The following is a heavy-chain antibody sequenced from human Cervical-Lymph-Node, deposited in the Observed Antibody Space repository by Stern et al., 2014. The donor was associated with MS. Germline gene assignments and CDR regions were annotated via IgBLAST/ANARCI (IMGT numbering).Heavy chain of an antibody. D-gene: IGHD2-21*01. J-gene: IGHJ4*02. Sequence: HVTLKESGPALVKPTQTLTLTCTFSGFSISTNGICLSWIPQPPGKELEWLALLDWDGDKYYSTALKTRLTISKDTSKNQVVLTMTNMAPLDTATYFCVRAREGYYFDYWGQGIPVTVSS. CDR3: VRAREGYYFDY. CDR1: GFSISTNGIC. CDR2: LDWDGDK. V-gene: IGHV2-70*01.